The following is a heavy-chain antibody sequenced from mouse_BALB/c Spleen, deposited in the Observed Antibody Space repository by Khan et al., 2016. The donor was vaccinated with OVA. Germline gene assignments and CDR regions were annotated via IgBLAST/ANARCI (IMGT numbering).Heavy chain of an antibody. CDR1: GDSISSGY. J-gene: IGHJ3*01. Sequence: EMQLQESGPSLVQPSQTLSLTCSVTGDSISSGYWSWIRKFPGNKLEYMGYMISSGYTYYNPSLKSRLSITRHTSKNQYYLQLNSVTTDDTATYYCARSTYMYAFAYWGQGTLVTVAS. CDR3: ARSTYMYAFAY. V-gene: IGHV3-8*02. CDR2: MISSGYT. D-gene: IGHD2-14*01.